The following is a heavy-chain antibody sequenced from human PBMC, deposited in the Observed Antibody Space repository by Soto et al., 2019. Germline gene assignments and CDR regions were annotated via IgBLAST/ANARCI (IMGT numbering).Heavy chain of an antibody. D-gene: IGHD2-15*01. V-gene: IGHV4-61*01. J-gene: IGHJ4*02. CDR2: FSYTGNK. Sequence: DTLSLTCTVSGDSVSSASYFWSWIRQPPGKGLEVIGYFSYTGNKNQKPSLISRVTMSVDPSQNRFSLRLTSVTAADTAVYYCARSGSAYCKYYFHXWGPGTLVTVSX. CDR3: ARSGSAYCKYYFHX. CDR1: GDSVSSASYF.